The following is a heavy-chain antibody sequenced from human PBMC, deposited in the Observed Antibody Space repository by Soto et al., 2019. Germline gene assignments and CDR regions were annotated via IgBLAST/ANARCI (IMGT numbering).Heavy chain of an antibody. CDR3: ARAYDFWSGYYID. V-gene: IGHV4-38-2*01. D-gene: IGHD3-3*01. J-gene: IGHJ4*02. CDR2: IYHSGST. CDR1: GYSISSGYY. Sequence: SLTCAVSGYSISSGYYWGLIRQPPGKGLEWIGSIYHSGSTYYNPSLKSRVTISVDTSKNQFSLKLSSVTAADTAVYYCARAYDFWSGYYIDWGQGTLVTVSS.